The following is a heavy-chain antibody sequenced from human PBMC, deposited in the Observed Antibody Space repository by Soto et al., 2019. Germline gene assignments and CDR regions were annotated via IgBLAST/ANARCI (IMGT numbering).Heavy chain of an antibody. CDR2: ISYDGSNK. Sequence: QVQLVESGGGVVQPGKSLRLSCAASGFTFSTYAMHWVRQAPGKGLEWVAVISYDGSNKYYADSVKGRFTISRDNSKNTLYLQMNSLRAEDTAVYYCVRALYTSAWYEYWGQGTLVTVSS. CDR1: GFTFSTYA. V-gene: IGHV3-30-3*01. J-gene: IGHJ4*02. CDR3: VRALYTSAWYEY. D-gene: IGHD6-19*01.